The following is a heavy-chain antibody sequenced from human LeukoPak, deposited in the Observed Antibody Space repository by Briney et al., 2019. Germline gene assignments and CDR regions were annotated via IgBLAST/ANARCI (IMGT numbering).Heavy chain of an antibody. J-gene: IGHJ4*02. V-gene: IGHV4-31*03. D-gene: IGHD3-10*01. CDR1: GGSISSGAHY. Sequence: SETLSLTCTVSGGSISSGAHYWNWIRQHPGKGLEWIGYINYSGNTYYNPSLKSRVTISADTSKNQFPLKLSSVTAADAAVYYCARGGSGEGYWGQGTLVTVSP. CDR2: INYSGNT. CDR3: ARGGSGEGY.